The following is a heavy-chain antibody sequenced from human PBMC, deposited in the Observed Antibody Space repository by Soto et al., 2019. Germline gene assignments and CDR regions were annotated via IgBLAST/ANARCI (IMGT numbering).Heavy chain of an antibody. J-gene: IGHJ4*02. D-gene: IGHD5-18*01. CDR1: GGTFSSYA. V-gene: IGHV1-69*06. Sequence: QVQLVQSGAEVKKPGSSVKVSCKASGGTFSSYAISWVRQAPGQGLEWMGGIIPIFGTANYAQKFQGRVMITADKSKNTAYMELRSIRSEDTAVFYCARGGPGLATPMAEFDYWGQGTLVTVSA. CDR3: ARGGPGLATPMAEFDY. CDR2: IIPIFGTA.